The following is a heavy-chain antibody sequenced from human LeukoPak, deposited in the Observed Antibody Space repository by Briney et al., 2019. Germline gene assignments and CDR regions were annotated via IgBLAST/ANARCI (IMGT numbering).Heavy chain of an antibody. CDR1: GFTFSDYY. D-gene: IGHD4-17*01. V-gene: IGHV3-11*01. CDR2: ISSSGSTI. CDR3: ARDNWATVTTRGDYFDY. J-gene: IGHJ4*02. Sequence: GGSLRLSCAASGFTFSDYYMSWIRQAPGKGLEWVLYISSSGSTIYYADSVKGRFSISRDNAKNSLYLQMNSLRAEDTAVYYCARDNWATVTTRGDYFDYWGQGTLVTVSS.